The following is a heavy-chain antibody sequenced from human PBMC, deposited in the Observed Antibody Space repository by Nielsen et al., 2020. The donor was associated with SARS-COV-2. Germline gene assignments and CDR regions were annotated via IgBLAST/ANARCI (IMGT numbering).Heavy chain of an antibody. CDR1: GFTVSSNY. V-gene: IGHV3-53*04. D-gene: IGHD2-21*02. CDR2: IYSGGST. CDR3: ARHPYPMTVSTFGYDY. Sequence: GESLKISCAASGFTVSSNYMSWVRQAPGKGLEWVSVIYSGGSTYYADSVKGRFTISRHNSKNTLYLQMNSLRAEDTAVYYCARHPYPMTVSTFGYDYWGQGTLVTVS. J-gene: IGHJ4*02.